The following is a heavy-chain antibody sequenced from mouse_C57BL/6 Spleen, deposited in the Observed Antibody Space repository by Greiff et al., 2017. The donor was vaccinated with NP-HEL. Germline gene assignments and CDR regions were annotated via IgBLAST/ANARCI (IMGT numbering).Heavy chain of an antibody. CDR3: ARGLYYFDY. V-gene: IGHV5-17*01. D-gene: IGHD3-1*01. CDR1: GFTFSDYG. J-gene: IGHJ2*01. CDR2: ISGGGSTI. Sequence: EVQLMESGGGLVKPGGSLKLSCAASGFTFSDYGMHWVRQAPEKGLEWLAYISGGGSTIYYADTVKGRFTISRDNAKNTLFLQMTRLRSVDTAMYYCARGLYYFDYWGQGTTLTVAS.